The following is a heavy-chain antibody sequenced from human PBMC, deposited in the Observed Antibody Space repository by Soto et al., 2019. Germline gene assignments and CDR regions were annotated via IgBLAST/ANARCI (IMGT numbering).Heavy chain of an antibody. V-gene: IGHV3-72*01. CDR2: TRNKANSYTT. J-gene: IGHJ6*02. Sequence: EVQVVESGGGLVQPGGSLRLSCVASGFTFSDHYMDWVRQAPGKGLEWVGRTRNKANSYTTEYAASVKDRFTISRDDSKNSLYLQMNSLKTEDTAVYYCARGAGSWTYNYYYGLDVWGQGTTVTVSS. D-gene: IGHD3-10*01. CDR3: ARGAGSWTYNYYYGLDV. CDR1: GFTFSDHY.